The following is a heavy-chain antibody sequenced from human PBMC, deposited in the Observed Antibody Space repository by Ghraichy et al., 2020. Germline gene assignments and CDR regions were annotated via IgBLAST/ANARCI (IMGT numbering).Heavy chain of an antibody. CDR3: ARDRAGIECSSTSCYKIGDDAFDI. D-gene: IGHD2-2*02. CDR1: GGSISSGGYS. CDR2: IYHSGST. Sequence: SETLSLTCAVSGGSISSGGYSWSWIRQPPGKGLEWIGYIYHSGSTYYNPSLKSRVTISVDRSKNQFSLKLSSVTAADTAVYYCARDRAGIECSSTSCYKIGDDAFDIWGQGTMVTVSS. V-gene: IGHV4-30-2*01. J-gene: IGHJ3*02.